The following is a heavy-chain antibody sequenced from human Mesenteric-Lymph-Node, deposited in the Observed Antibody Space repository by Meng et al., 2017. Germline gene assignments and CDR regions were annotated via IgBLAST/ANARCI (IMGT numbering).Heavy chain of an antibody. CDR1: CGSMGSTNW. CDR2: IYHSGST. J-gene: IGHJ4*02. Sequence: VQSTGSGPGMLSASRSLTLTFAVSCGSMGSTNWWSWGRPPPGKGLEWIGKIYHSGSTNYNPSLKSRVSISVDKSKNQFSLKLSSVTAADTAVYYCARADKVRFDYWGQGALVTVSS. V-gene: IGHV4-4*02. CDR3: ARADKVRFDY.